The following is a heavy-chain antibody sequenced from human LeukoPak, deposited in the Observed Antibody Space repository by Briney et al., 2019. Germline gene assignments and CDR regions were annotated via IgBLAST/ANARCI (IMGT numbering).Heavy chain of an antibody. V-gene: IGHV3-23*01. CDR2: ICDSGGRT. J-gene: IGHJ4*02. Sequence: GGSLRLSCAVSGVTLSNYVMSCGREAPGKGLEWVAGICDSGGRTNYADSVKGRFTISRDNPKNTLYLQMNSLRAEDTAVYFCAKRGVVIRVILVGFHKEAYYFDSWGQGALVTVSS. CDR1: GVTLSNYV. D-gene: IGHD3-22*01. CDR3: AKRGVVIRVILVGFHKEAYYFDS.